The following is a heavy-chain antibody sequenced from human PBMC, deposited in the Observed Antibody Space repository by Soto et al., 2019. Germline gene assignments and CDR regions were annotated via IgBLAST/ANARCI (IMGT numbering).Heavy chain of an antibody. CDR3: ARDAWANYYDSSGYFGY. CDR2: ISYDGSNK. CDR1: GFTFSSYA. J-gene: IGHJ4*02. D-gene: IGHD3-22*01. Sequence: PGGSLRLSCAASGFTFSSYAMHWVHQAPGKGLEWVAVISYDGSNKYYADSVKGRFTISRDNSKNTLYLQMNSLRAEDTAVYYCARDAWANYYDSSGYFGYWGQGTLVTVSS. V-gene: IGHV3-30-3*01.